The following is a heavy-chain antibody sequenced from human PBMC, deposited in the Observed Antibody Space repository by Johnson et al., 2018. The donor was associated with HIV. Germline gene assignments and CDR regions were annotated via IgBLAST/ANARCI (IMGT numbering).Heavy chain of an antibody. V-gene: IGHV3-7*01. CDR3: ARGGVEGGFDI. CDR2: IKQDGSEK. J-gene: IGHJ3*02. CDR1: GFIFSNAW. D-gene: IGHD2-15*01. Sequence: EKLVESGGGVVKPGGSLRLSCAASGFIFSNAWMSWVRQGPGKGLEWVANIKQDGSEKYYADSVKGRFTISRDNSKNTLYLQMNTLRAEDTAIYHCARGGVEGGFDIWGQGTMVTVSS.